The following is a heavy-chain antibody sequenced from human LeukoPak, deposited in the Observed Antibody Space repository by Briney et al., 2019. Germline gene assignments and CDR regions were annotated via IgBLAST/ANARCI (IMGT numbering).Heavy chain of an antibody. CDR1: GFTFSSYE. D-gene: IGHD4-23*01. CDR2: ISSSGSVT. V-gene: IGHV3-48*03. CDR3: ARDAGNYGGNSYFDS. Sequence: GSLRLSCVASGFTFSSYEMSWVRQAPGKGLEGVSYISSSGSVTHYADSVKGRFTVSRDNAKNSLFLQIKSLRAEDTATYYCARDAGNYGGNSYFDSWGQGTLVTVSS. J-gene: IGHJ4*02.